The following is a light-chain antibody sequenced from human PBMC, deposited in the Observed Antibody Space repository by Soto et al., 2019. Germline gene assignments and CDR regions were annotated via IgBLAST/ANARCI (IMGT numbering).Light chain of an antibody. CDR3: SSYAGAHIV. Sequence: QSVLTQPPSASGSPGQSVTISCTGTSSDVGGYNYVSWYQQHPGKAPKLMIYDVSQRPSGVPDRFSGSKSGNTASLTVYGLQAEDEADYYCSSYAGAHIVFGTGTKVTVL. CDR2: DVS. J-gene: IGLJ1*01. CDR1: SSDVGGYNY. V-gene: IGLV2-8*01.